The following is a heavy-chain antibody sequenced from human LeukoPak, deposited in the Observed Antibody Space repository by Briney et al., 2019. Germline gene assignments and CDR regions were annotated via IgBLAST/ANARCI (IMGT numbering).Heavy chain of an antibody. D-gene: IGHD3-10*02. J-gene: IGHJ6*03. CDR2: IYYSGST. CDR3: GGVLFGEKCYYYYYYMDV. CDR1: GGSISSYY. Sequence: SETLSLTCTVSGGSISSYYWSWIQQPPGKGLEWIGYIYYSGSTNYNPSLKSRVTISVDTSRNQFSLKLSSVTAADTAVYYCGGVLFGEKCYYYYYYMDVWGKGTTVTVSS. V-gene: IGHV4-59*08.